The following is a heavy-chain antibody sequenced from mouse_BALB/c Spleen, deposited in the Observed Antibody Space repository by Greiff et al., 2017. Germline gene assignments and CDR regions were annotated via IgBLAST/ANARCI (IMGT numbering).Heavy chain of an antibody. CDR1: GFSLTSYG. Sequence: VQLVESGPGLVAPSQSLSITCTVSGFSLTSYGVHWVRQPPGKGLEWLGVIWAGGSTNYNSALMSRLSISKDNSKSQVFLKMNSLQTDDTAMYYCASGDRYDRSYAMDYWGQGTSVTVSS. J-gene: IGHJ4*01. CDR2: IWAGGST. D-gene: IGHD2-14*01. V-gene: IGHV2-9*02. CDR3: ASGDRYDRSYAMDY.